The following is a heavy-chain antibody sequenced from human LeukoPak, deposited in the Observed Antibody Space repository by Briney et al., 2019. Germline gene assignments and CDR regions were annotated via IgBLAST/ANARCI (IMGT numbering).Heavy chain of an antibody. Sequence: PGGSLRLSCAASGFTFSSYEMNWVRQAPGKGLEWVSYISSSGSTIYYADSVKGRFTISRDNSKNTLYLHMNSLRAGDTAVYYCAKRRGLELLYYYYMDVWGKGTTVTASS. V-gene: IGHV3-48*03. CDR2: ISSSGSTI. D-gene: IGHD1-7*01. CDR1: GFTFSSYE. J-gene: IGHJ6*03. CDR3: AKRRGLELLYYYYMDV.